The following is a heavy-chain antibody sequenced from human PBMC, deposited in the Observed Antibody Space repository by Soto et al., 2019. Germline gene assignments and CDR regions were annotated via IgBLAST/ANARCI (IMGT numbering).Heavy chain of an antibody. CDR2: ITDAGDTT. V-gene: IGHV3-23*01. D-gene: IGHD5-18*01. Sequence: VQLLDSGGGLAQPGGSLRLSCAASGFTFSSYAMIWVRQAPGKGLEWVSAITDAGDTTYYAASVKGRFTISRDNSKNTLYLQMNSLRADDAAVYYCARDLGYSYGYWVGYWGQGTLVTVSS. J-gene: IGHJ4*02. CDR1: GFTFSSYA. CDR3: ARDLGYSYGYWVGY.